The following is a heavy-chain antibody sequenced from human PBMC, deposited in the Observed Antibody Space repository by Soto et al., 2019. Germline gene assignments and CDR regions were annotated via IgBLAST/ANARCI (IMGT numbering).Heavy chain of an antibody. D-gene: IGHD6-13*01. J-gene: IGHJ6*02. CDR2: ISAYNGNK. CDR3: ARGYSSSWIRIYYYYGMDV. Sequence: QVQLVQSGAEVKKPGASVKVSCKASGYTFTSYGISWVRQAPGQGLEWMGWISAYNGNKNYAQKLQGRATMTTDPSTSTAYMELRSLRSDDTAVYYCARGYSSSWIRIYYYYGMDVWGQGTTVTVSS. V-gene: IGHV1-18*01. CDR1: GYTFTSYG.